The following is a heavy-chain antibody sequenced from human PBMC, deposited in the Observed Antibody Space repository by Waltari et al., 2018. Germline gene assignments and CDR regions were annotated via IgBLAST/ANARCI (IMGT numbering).Heavy chain of an antibody. CDR2: IYYSGST. CDR3: ARGAKEDAFDI. CDR1: GGSISSDGYY. Sequence: QVPLQESGPGLVYPSQTLSLTCPLSGGSISSDGYYWSRIRQHPGKGLEWIGYIYYSGSTYYNPSLKSRVTISVDTSKNQFSLKLSSVTAADTAAYYCARGAKEDAFDIWGQGTMVTVSS. J-gene: IGHJ3*02. V-gene: IGHV4-31*03.